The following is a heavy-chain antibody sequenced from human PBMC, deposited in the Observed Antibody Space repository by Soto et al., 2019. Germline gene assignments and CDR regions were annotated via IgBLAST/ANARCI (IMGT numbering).Heavy chain of an antibody. CDR3: PRRTPDGTDHHYFHY. CDR1: GGSISVFDHY. V-gene: IGHV4-39*01. J-gene: IGHJ4*02. CDR2: IYYSGTT. Sequence: ASETLSLTCTVSGGSISVFDHYWDWIRQPPGKGLEWIGTIYYSGTTIYNPSLQSRVTISVDTSMRQFSLKVSSVNAADTAVYFCPRRTPDGTDHHYFHYWGQGARVTVSS. D-gene: IGHD1-1*01.